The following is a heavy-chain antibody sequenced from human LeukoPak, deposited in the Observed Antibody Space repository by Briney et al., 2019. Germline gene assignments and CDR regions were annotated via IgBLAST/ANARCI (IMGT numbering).Heavy chain of an antibody. J-gene: IGHJ4*02. V-gene: IGHV3-23*01. Sequence: PGGSLRLSCAASGFTFSSYSMNWVRQAPGKGLEWVSAISGSGGSTYYADSVKGRFTISRDNSKNTLYLQMNSLRAEDTAVYYCAKGYCSSTSCYRPPVGYWGQGTLVTVSS. CDR1: GFTFSSYS. CDR2: ISGSGGST. D-gene: IGHD2-2*02. CDR3: AKGYCSSTSCYRPPVGY.